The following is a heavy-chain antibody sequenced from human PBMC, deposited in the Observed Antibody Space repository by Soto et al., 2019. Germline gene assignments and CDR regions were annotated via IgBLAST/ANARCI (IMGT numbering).Heavy chain of an antibody. V-gene: IGHV4-59*01. CDR3: ARVVVAEAPGIGYYGMDV. Sequence: QVQLQESGPGLVKPSETLSLTCTVSGGSICSYYWSWIRQPPGKGLEWIGYIYYSGSTNYNPSLKSRVTISVDTSKNQFSLKLSSVTAAVTAVYYCARVVVAEAPGIGYYGMDVWGQGTKVTVSS. D-gene: IGHD6-19*01. J-gene: IGHJ6*02. CDR2: IYYSGST. CDR1: GGSICSYY.